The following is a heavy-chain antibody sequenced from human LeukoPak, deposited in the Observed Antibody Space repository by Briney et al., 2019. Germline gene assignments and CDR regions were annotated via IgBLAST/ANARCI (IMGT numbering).Heavy chain of an antibody. D-gene: IGHD2-21*02. CDR3: ARGAPYCGGDCYTLDY. Sequence: SETLSLTCTVSGYSISSGYYWGWIRQPPGKGLEWIGSIYHSGSTYYNPSLKSRVTIPVDTSKNQFSLKLSSVTAADTAVYYCARGAPYCGGDCYTLDYWGQGTLVTVSS. J-gene: IGHJ4*02. CDR1: GYSISSGYY. V-gene: IGHV4-38-2*02. CDR2: IYHSGST.